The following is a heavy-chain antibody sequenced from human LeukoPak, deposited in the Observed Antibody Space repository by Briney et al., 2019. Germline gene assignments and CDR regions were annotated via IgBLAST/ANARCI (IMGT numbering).Heavy chain of an antibody. V-gene: IGHV1-3*01. CDR2: VSAANNP. J-gene: IGHJ4*02. CDR3: AMSVEMPPIPSFDY. Sequence: ASVKASCKTSGYIFTPHHIHWMRQAPGQGLELLGWVSAANNPEYSQKFQGRVVITRDASATTSYLELNSLRSGDTAVYYCAMSVEMPPIPSFDYWGQGTLVTVSS. CDR1: GYIFTPHH. D-gene: IGHD5-24*01.